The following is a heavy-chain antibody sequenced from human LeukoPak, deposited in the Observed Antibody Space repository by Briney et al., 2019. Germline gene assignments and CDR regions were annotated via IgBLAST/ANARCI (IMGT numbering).Heavy chain of an antibody. J-gene: IGHJ3*01. CDR3: VRDKYDSNRSPSDF. CDR2: ISGSGTRT. V-gene: IGHV3-23*01. D-gene: IGHD3-22*01. CDR1: GFDFISYG. Sequence: GGSLRLSCEVSGFDFISYGMSWVRQAPGKGLEWVSLISGSGTRTNYAGSVKGRFTISRDNSKNTVYLQMDSLGAEDTAVYYCVRDKYDSNRSPSDFWGQGTKVTVSS.